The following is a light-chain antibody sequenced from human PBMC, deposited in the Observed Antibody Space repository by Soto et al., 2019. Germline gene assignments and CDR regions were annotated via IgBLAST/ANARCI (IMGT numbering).Light chain of an antibody. CDR3: LQYNAYSWT. J-gene: IGKJ1*01. Sequence: DIQMTQSPSTLSASVGDRVTITCRASQSISTWLARYQQKPGKAPQLLIYDASSFESGVPLRFSGSGAGTEFTLTISSLQPDDFATYYCLQYNAYSWTFGQGTKVDIK. CDR1: QSISTW. V-gene: IGKV1-5*01. CDR2: DAS.